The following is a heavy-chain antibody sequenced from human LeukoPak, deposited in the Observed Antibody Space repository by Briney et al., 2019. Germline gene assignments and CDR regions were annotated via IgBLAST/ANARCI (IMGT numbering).Heavy chain of an antibody. J-gene: IGHJ3*02. D-gene: IGHD2-2*01. V-gene: IGHV3-33*01. CDR2: IWYDGSNK. Sequence: GGSLRLSCAASGFTSSSYGMHWVRQAPGKGLEWVAVIWYDGSNKYYADSVKGRFTISRDNSKNTLYLQMNSLRAEDTAVYYCAREGVTRSDAFDIWGQGTMVTVSS. CDR3: AREGVTRSDAFDI. CDR1: GFTSSSYG.